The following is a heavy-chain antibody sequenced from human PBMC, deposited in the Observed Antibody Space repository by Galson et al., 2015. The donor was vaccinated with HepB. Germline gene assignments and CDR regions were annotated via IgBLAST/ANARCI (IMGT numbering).Heavy chain of an antibody. CDR3: ARGVLLWDGPDY. CDR1: GYKFTRYY. D-gene: IGHD3-10*01. Sequence: SVKVSCKASGYKFTRYYMHWVRQAPGQGLEWVGIINPSGGSTDYAQKFRGRLTMTRDTSTSTVFMELSSLRSEDTAVYHCARGVLLWDGPDYWGQGTLVTVSS. CDR2: INPSGGST. V-gene: IGHV1-46*01. J-gene: IGHJ4*02.